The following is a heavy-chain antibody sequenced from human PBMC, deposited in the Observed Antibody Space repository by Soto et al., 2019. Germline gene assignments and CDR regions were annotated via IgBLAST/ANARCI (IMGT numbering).Heavy chain of an antibody. J-gene: IGHJ4*02. CDR1: GFTFSNYA. CDR2: ISGSGGTT. D-gene: IGHD3-3*01. Sequence: EVQLLDSGGGLVQPGGSLRLSCAASGFTFSNYAMTWVRQAPGKGLEWVSSISGSGGTTNYADSVKGRFTISRDNSKNTLFLQMNSLRADDTAVYYCAKGRQHFDFWCLDYWGQGTLVTVST. CDR3: AKGRQHFDFWCLDY. V-gene: IGHV3-23*01.